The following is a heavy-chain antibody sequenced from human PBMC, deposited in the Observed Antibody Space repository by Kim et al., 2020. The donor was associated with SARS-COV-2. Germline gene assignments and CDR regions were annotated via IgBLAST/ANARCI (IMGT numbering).Heavy chain of an antibody. D-gene: IGHD2-15*01. CDR1: GYTFTGYY. V-gene: IGHV1-2*02. J-gene: IGHJ5*02. CDR2: INPNSGGT. Sequence: ASVKVSCKASGYTFTGYYMHWVRQAPGQGLEWMGWINPNSGGTKYAQRFQGRVTLTRDTSITTAYMELSRLTFDDTAVYYCARDMADCSSGSCLDWFDPW. CDR3: ARDMADCSSGSCLDWFDP.